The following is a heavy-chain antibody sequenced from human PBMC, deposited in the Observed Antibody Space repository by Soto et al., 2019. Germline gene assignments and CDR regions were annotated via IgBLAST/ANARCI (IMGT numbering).Heavy chain of an antibody. V-gene: IGHV3-15*07. CDR3: TGSDYYDSMNTDY. CDR1: GFTFSNAW. Sequence: EVQLVESGGGLVKPGGSLRLSCAASGFTFSNAWMKWVRQAPGKGLEWVGRIKSKTDGGTTDYAAPVKGRFTISRDDSKNTLYLQMNSLKTEDTAVYYCTGSDYYDSMNTDYWGQGTLVTVSS. J-gene: IGHJ4*02. D-gene: IGHD3-22*01. CDR2: IKSKTDGGTT.